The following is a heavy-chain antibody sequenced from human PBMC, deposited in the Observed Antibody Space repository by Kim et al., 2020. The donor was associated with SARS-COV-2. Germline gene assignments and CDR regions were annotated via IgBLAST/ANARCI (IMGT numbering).Heavy chain of an antibody. CDR3: AREISSGWYGVVGY. Sequence: ATSVRGRFTITMDNAENSLYLQMNLLRADDTAVYYCAREISSGWYGVVGYWGQGTLVTVSS. D-gene: IGHD6-19*01. J-gene: IGHJ4*02. V-gene: IGHV3-11*04.